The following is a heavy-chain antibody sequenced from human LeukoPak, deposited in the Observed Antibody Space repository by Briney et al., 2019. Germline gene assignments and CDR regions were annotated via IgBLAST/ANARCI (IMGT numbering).Heavy chain of an antibody. V-gene: IGHV3-30*04. CDR2: ISKDGSKK. CDR3: ARDSHIVATIPTAFAP. Sequence: GKSLRLSCAASGFSLRNYALYWVRQAPGKGLECVAVISKDGSKKSYADSVKGRFTISKDPSRGTLYLQMNTLTAEDTALYYCARDSHIVATIPTAFAPWGQGTLVTVSS. CDR1: GFSLRNYA. D-gene: IGHD5-12*01. J-gene: IGHJ5*02.